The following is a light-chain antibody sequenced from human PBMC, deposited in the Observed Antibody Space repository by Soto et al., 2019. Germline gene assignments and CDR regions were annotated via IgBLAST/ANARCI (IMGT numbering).Light chain of an antibody. CDR2: AVS. J-gene: IGLJ1*01. CDR3: NSYTTNSAYV. CDR1: SRDVCASIF. V-gene: IGLV2-14*01. Sequence: QSALTQPASVSGAPGQSITICCTGTSRDVCASIFVSWYQQHPGKAPKLMIYAVSSRPSGVSYRFSGSKSGNTASLTISGLQAEDEADYYCNSYTTNSAYVFGTGTKVTVL.